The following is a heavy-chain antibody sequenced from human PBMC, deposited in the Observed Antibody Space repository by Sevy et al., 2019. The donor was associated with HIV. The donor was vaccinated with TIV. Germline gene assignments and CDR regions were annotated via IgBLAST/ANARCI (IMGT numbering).Heavy chain of an antibody. V-gene: IGHV4-39*01. CDR1: GASIRDSSYY. Sequence: SETMSLTCTVSGASIRDSSYYWAWIHQPPGKGLEWIGNIYSYGETYYNSSLKSRVTISVDTSKNQFSLSLTSVTAADTAIYFCARSMEQQLDAFDIWGQGTMVTVSS. D-gene: IGHD6-13*01. J-gene: IGHJ3*02. CDR3: ARSMEQQLDAFDI. CDR2: IYSYGET.